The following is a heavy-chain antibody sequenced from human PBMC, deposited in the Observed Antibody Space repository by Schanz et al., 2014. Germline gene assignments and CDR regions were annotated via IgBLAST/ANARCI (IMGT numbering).Heavy chain of an antibody. CDR1: GGSISSGAYS. CDR2: IYSSGST. CDR3: VRGVGAWEQRIFDY. V-gene: IGHV4-30-4*07. J-gene: IGHJ4*02. D-gene: IGHD1-26*01. Sequence: QVQLQESGPRLVKPSQTLSLTCTVSGGSISSGAYSWSWIRQPPGKRPEWIGYIYSSGSTYYNPSLKSRVSMSIDTSKNQFSLKLSSVTAADTALYYCVRGVGAWEQRIFDYWGKGTLVTVSS.